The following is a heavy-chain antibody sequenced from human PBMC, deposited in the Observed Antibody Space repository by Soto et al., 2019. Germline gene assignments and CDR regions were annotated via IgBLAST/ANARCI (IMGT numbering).Heavy chain of an antibody. J-gene: IGHJ3*02. CDR3: AGGEYADAFDI. Sequence: EVQLVESGGGLVQPGGSLRLSCVASGFTFRNYWMTWVRQAPGKGLEWVGSIIQDGSEIYSVDSLKGRFIISRDNDKKSLYLQLSSLRADDTAVYYWAGGEYADAFDIWGPGTVVTVS. CDR1: GFTFRNYW. D-gene: IGHD2-2*01. V-gene: IGHV3-7*04. CDR2: IIQDGSEI.